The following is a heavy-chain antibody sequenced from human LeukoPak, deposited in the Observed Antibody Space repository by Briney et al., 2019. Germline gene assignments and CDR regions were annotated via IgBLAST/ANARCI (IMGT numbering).Heavy chain of an antibody. V-gene: IGHV4-34*01. CDR2: INHSGST. D-gene: IGHD2-2*01. Sequence: SETLSLTCAVYGGSFSGYYWSWIRQPPGKGLEWIGEINHSGSTNYNPSLKSRVTISVDTSKNQFSLKLSSVTAADTAVYYCARGLPHCSSTSRYLWWMAFDIWGQGTMVTVSS. CDR3: ARGLPHCSSTSRYLWWMAFDI. CDR1: GGSFSGYY. J-gene: IGHJ3*02.